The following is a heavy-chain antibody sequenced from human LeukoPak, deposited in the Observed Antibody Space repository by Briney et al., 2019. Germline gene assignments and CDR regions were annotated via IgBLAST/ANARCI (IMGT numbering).Heavy chain of an antibody. CDR1: GGSISNNY. CDR3: ARSLRYGRVDY. CDR2: MYFTGTT. J-gene: IGHJ4*02. V-gene: IGHV4-59*04. D-gene: IGHD3-9*01. Sequence: SETLSLTCTVSGGSISNNYWSWIRQPPGKGLEWIGNMYFTGTTYYNPSLKSRVTISIDTSKNQFFLKLTSVTAADTAVYYCARSLRYGRVDYWGQGSLVSVSS.